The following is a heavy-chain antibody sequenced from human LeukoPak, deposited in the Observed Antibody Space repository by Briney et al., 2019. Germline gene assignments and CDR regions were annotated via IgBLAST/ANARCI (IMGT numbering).Heavy chain of an antibody. CDR2: IYSGGST. CDR1: GFTVSSNY. CDR3: ARSAGIAATIVLGY. V-gene: IGHV3-66*01. Sequence: GGSLRLSCAASGFTVSSNYMSWVRQAPGKGLEWVSLIYSGGSTYYADSVKGRFTISRDNSKNTLYLQMDSLRAEDTAVYYCARSAGIAATIVLGYWGQGTLVTVSS. D-gene: IGHD5-12*01. J-gene: IGHJ4*02.